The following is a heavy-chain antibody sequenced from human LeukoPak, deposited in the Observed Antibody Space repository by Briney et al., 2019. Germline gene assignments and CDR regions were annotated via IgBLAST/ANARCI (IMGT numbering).Heavy chain of an antibody. CDR2: IISSSSTI. J-gene: IGHJ6*03. Sequence: GGSLRLSCAASGFTFNSYSMIWVRQAPGKGRVGVSYIISSSSTISYAASVKGRFTISRDNAKNSLYLQMNSLRAEDTAVYYCAKEVPSSSGLPCYYYYMDVWGKGTTVTVSS. CDR1: GFTFNSYS. D-gene: IGHD6-6*01. CDR3: AKEVPSSSGLPCYYYYMDV. V-gene: IGHV3-48*01.